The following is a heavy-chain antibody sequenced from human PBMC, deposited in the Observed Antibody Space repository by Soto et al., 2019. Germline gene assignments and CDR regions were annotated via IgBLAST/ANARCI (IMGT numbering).Heavy chain of an antibody. CDR2: IYYSGST. V-gene: IGHV4-59*01. Sequence: PSETLSLTCTVSSGSISTYYWSWIRQPPGKGLEWIGYIYYSGSTNYNPSLKSRVTISVDTSKNQFSLKLSSVTAADTAVYYCERDRGYCSTTSCYLFDYWGQGTLVTFSS. J-gene: IGHJ4*02. D-gene: IGHD2-2*01. CDR3: ERDRGYCSTTSCYLFDY. CDR1: SGSISTYY.